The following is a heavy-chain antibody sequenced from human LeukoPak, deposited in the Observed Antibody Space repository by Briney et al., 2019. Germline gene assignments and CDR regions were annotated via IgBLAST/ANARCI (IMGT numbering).Heavy chain of an antibody. V-gene: IGHV4-34*01. CDR2: INHSGST. J-gene: IGHJ4*02. D-gene: IGHD3-9*01. CDR3: ARGGYVLRYFDY. CDR1: GGSFSGYY. Sequence: PSETLSLTCAVYGGSFSGYYWSGIRQPPGKGLEWIGEINHSGSTNYNPSLKSRVTISVDTSKNQFSLKLSSVTAADTAVYYCARGGYVLRYFDYWGQGTLVTVSS.